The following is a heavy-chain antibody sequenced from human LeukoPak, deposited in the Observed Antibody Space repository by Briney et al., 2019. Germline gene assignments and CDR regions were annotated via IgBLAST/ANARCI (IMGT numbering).Heavy chain of an antibody. J-gene: IGHJ6*02. CDR3: ARDIVVVPAAIQYYYYYYGMDV. CDR2: ISYDGSNK. CDR1: GFSFSSYA. Sequence: PGGSLRLSCAVSGFSFSSYAMSWVRQAPGKGLEWVAVISYDGSNKYYADSVKGRFTISRDNSKNTLYLQMNSLRAEDTAVYYCARDIVVVPAAIQYYYYYYGMDVWGQGTTVTVSS. D-gene: IGHD2-2*01. V-gene: IGHV3-30-3*01.